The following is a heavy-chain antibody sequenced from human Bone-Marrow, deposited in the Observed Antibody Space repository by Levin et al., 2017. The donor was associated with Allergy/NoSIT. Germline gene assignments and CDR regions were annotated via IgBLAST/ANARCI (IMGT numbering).Heavy chain of an antibody. D-gene: IGHD2-21*02. V-gene: IGHV4-59*01. CDR3: ARWEVGGDDCFYLAD. CDR2: SYYTGRT. CDR1: GASFTYSY. Sequence: PSETLSLSCSVSGASFTYSYWSWIRQPPGKGLEWIGHSYYTGRTDYNPSLTSRVSVSLDRSHNQFSLNLRYVTAADMAVYYCARWEVGGDDCFYLADWGQGTPVTVSS. J-gene: IGHJ4*02.